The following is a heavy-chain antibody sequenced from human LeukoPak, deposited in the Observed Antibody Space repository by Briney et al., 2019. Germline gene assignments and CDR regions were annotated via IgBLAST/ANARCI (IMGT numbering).Heavy chain of an antibody. CDR1: GYTFTSYG. CDR3: ASMQEYSSSWYYFDY. D-gene: IGHD6-13*01. J-gene: IGHJ4*02. CDR2: ISAYNGNT. Sequence: ASVKVSCKASGYTFTSYGISWVRQAPGRGLEWMGWISAYNGNTNYAQKLQGRVTMTTDTSTSTAYMELRSLRSDDTAVYYCASMQEYSSSWYYFDYWGQGTLVTVSS. V-gene: IGHV1-18*01.